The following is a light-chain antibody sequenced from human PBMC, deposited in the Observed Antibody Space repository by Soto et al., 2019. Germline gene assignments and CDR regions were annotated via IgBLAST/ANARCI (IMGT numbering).Light chain of an antibody. J-gene: IGLJ2*01. CDR2: STN. CDR3: VLYMDSYPPVV. Sequence: QAVVTQEPSLSVSPGGTVTLTCGLSSGSVSTNHYPCWYRQTPGQAPRTLIYSTNTRSSGVPDRFSGSILGNKAALTITGAQADDESDYYCVLYMDSYPPVVFGGGTKVTVL. CDR1: SGSVSTNHY. V-gene: IGLV8-61*01.